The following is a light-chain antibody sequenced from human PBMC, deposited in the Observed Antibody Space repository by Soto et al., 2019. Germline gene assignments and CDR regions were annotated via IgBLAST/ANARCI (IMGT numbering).Light chain of an antibody. CDR3: MQALQTPLT. J-gene: IGKJ4*01. CDR2: LGS. CDR1: QSLLYSNGYNY. V-gene: IGKV2-28*01. Sequence: DIVMTQSPLPLPVTPGEPASISCRSSQSLLYSNGYNYLDWYLQKPGQSPQLLNYLGSNRASGVTDRFSGSGSGTDFTLKISRVEAEDVGVYYCMQALQTPLTFGGGTKVEIK.